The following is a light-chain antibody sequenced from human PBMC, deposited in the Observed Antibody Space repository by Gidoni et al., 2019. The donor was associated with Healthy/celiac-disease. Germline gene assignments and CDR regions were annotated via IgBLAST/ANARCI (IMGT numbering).Light chain of an antibody. J-gene: IGLJ2*01. CDR3: NSRDSSGNHVV. CDR1: SLRSYY. CDR2: GKN. V-gene: IGLV3-19*01. Sequence: SSELTQDPAVSVALGQTVRITCQGDSLRSYYASWYQHKPGQAPVLVIYGKNNRPSGIPDRFSGSSSGNTASLTITGAHAEDEADYYCNSRDSSGNHVVFGGGTKLTVL.